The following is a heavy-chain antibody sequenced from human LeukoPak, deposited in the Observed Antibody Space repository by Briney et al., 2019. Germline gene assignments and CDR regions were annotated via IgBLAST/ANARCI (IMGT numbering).Heavy chain of an antibody. Sequence: SETLSLTCAVYGGSFSNYYWTWIRQPPGKGLEWIGEINHSGSTNYNASLKSRVTISVDTSKNQFSLKLSSVTAADTAVYYCARGYDSSGYIYYYYYMDVWGKGTTVTVSS. V-gene: IGHV4-34*01. J-gene: IGHJ6*03. CDR1: GGSFSNYY. CDR3: ARGYDSSGYIYYYYYMDV. CDR2: INHSGST. D-gene: IGHD3-22*01.